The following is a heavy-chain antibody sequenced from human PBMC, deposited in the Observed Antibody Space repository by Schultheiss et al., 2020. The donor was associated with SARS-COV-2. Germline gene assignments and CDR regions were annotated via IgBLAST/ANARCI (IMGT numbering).Heavy chain of an antibody. CDR3: ARVTSSWVPYFDY. CDR1: GFTFSSYG. D-gene: IGHD6-13*01. CDR2: ISYDGSNK. Sequence: GSLRLSCAASGFTFSSYGMHWVRQAPGKGLEWVAVISYDGSNKYYADSVKCRFTISRDNSKNTLYLQMNSLRAEDTAVYYCARVTSSWVPYFDYWGQGTLVTAAS. J-gene: IGHJ4*02. V-gene: IGHV3-30*03.